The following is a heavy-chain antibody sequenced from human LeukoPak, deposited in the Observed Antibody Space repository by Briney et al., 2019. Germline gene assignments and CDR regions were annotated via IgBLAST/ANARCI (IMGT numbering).Heavy chain of an antibody. CDR2: IIPILGIA. V-gene: IGHV1-69*04. CDR1: GYTFTSYG. Sequence: SVKLSCKASGYTFTSYGISWVRQAPGQGLEWMGRIIPILGIANYAQKFQGRGTITADKSTITAYTELSSLRPEDTAASYCSXXXDWDYDVSDYWGQETLVTVSS. CDR3: SXXXDWDYDVSDY. J-gene: IGHJ4*02. D-gene: IGHD3-22*01.